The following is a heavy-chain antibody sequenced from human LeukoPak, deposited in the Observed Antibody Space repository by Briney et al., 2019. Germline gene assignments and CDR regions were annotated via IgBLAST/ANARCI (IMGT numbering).Heavy chain of an antibody. CDR1: GGSISSYY. CDR3: ARHPSSFVATGPDAFDI. D-gene: IGHD5-12*01. Sequence: SETLSLTCTVSGGSISSYYWSWIRQPPGKGLEWIGYIYYSGSTNYNPSLKSRVTISVDTSKNQFSLKLSSVTAADTAVYYCARHPSSFVATGPDAFDIWGQGTMVTVSS. CDR2: IYYSGST. V-gene: IGHV4-59*08. J-gene: IGHJ3*02.